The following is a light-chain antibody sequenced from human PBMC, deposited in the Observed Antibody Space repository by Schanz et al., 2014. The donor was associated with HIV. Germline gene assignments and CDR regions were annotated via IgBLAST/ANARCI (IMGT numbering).Light chain of an antibody. Sequence: QSALTQPPSASGSPGQSVTISCAGTSSDVGGYNYVSWYQRHPGKAPKLMIYDVSNRPSGVSNRFSGSKSGNTASLTISGLQAEDEADYYCNSYTSKNTPIFGGGTKLTVL. J-gene: IGLJ2*01. CDR2: DVS. CDR1: SSDVGGYNY. CDR3: NSYTSKNTPI. V-gene: IGLV2-14*03.